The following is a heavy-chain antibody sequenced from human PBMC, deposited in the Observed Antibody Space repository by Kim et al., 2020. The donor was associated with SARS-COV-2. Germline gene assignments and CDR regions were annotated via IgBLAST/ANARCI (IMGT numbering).Heavy chain of an antibody. Sequence: SETLSLTCTVSGGSISRSSVYWGWIRQSPGKGLEWIGSVYYGGGTIHNPSLRSRGTISVDTSKNHFSLKLSSVTAADTATSYCTRPISVAAMADNWGQGT. D-gene: IGHD5-18*01. CDR1: GGSISRSSVY. CDR2: VYYGGGT. J-gene: IGHJ4*02. V-gene: IGHV4-39*02. CDR3: TRPISVAAMADN.